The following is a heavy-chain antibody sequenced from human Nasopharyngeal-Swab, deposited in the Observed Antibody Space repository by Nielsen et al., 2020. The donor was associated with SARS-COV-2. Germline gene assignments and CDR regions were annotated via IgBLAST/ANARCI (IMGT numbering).Heavy chain of an antibody. CDR1: GFTFSSYS. Sequence: LSLTCAASGFTFSSYSMNWVRQAPGKGLEWVSYISSSGSTIYYADSVKGRFTISRDNAKNSLYLQMNSLRDEDTAVYYCARVQGIVEMATIWDYYYYYMDVWGKGTTVTVSS. CDR3: ARVQGIVEMATIWDYYYYYMDV. V-gene: IGHV3-48*02. D-gene: IGHD5-24*01. J-gene: IGHJ6*03. CDR2: ISSSGSTI.